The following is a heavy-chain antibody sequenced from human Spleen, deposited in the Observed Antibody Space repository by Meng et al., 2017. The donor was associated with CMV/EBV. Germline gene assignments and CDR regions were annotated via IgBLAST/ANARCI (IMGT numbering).Heavy chain of an antibody. Sequence: GSLRLSCSISGGSISSFYWSWIRQPPGKGLEWIGYIYYSGSTNYSPLFKSRVTISIDTSKNHFSLNLSSVTAADTAVYYCARGGGNRSFYYWGQGTLVTVSS. D-gene: IGHD4-23*01. J-gene: IGHJ4*02. V-gene: IGHV4-59*01. CDR3: ARGGGNRSFYY. CDR1: GGSISSFY. CDR2: IYYSGST.